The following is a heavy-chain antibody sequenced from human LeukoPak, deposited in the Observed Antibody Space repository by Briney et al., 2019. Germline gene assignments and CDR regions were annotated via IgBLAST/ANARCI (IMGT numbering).Heavy chain of an antibody. CDR3: ARIPYYYDSSGYSDDAFDI. Sequence: SETLSLTCTVSGYSISSGYYWGWIRQPPGKGPEWIGYIYYSGSTNYNPSLKSRVTISVDTSKNQFSLKLSSVTAADTAVYYCARIPYYYDSSGYSDDAFDIWGQGTMVTVSS. J-gene: IGHJ3*02. D-gene: IGHD3-22*01. CDR2: IYYSGST. CDR1: GYSISSGYY. V-gene: IGHV4-61*01.